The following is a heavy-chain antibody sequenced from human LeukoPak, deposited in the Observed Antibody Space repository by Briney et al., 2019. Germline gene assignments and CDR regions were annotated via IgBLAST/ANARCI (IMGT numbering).Heavy chain of an antibody. V-gene: IGHV4-30-4*08. Sequence: PSQTLSLTCTVSGGSISSGDYYWSWIRQPPGKGLEWIGYIYYSGSTYYNPSLKSRVTMSVDTSKNQFSLKLSSVTAADTAVYYCARGRFAELLFDIWGQGTLVTVSS. J-gene: IGHJ4*02. CDR2: IYYSGST. D-gene: IGHD3-10*01. CDR1: GGSISSGDYY. CDR3: ARGRFAELLFDI.